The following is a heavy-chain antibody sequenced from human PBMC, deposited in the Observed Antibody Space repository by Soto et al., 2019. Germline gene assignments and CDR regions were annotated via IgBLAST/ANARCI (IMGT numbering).Heavy chain of an antibody. D-gene: IGHD4-4*01. CDR3: ARVTTVLRFDY. J-gene: IGHJ4*02. V-gene: IGHV4-59*01. CDR2: IYYSGST. CDR1: GGSISSDY. Sequence: SETLSLTCTVSGGSISSDYWSWIRQSPGKGLEWIGYIYYSGSTNYNPSLKSRVTISVDTSKNQFSLKLSSVTAADTAVYYCARVTTVLRFDYWGQGTLVTVSS.